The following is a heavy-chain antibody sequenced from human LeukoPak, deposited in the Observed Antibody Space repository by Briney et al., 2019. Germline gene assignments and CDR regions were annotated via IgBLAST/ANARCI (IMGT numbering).Heavy chain of an antibody. CDR1: GYTFTSYG. D-gene: IGHD3-3*01. J-gene: IGHJ6*02. CDR2: ISAYNGNT. CDR3: ARKGYYDFWSGPLYYYYGMDV. V-gene: IGHV1-18*01. Sequence: ASVKVSCKASGYTFTSYGISWVRRDPGQGLEWMGWISAYNGNTNYAQKLQGRVTMTTDTSTSTAYMELRSLRSDDTAVYYCARKGYYDFWSGPLYYYYGMDVWGQGTTVTVSS.